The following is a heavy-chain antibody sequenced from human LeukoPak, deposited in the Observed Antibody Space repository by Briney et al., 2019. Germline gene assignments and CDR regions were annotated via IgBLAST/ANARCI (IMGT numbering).Heavy chain of an antibody. CDR1: GFTFSSYG. V-gene: IGHV3-30*02. CDR3: AKEAHIVVVPAALDI. CDR2: IRYDGSNK. D-gene: IGHD2-2*01. Sequence: GGSPRLSCAASGFTFSSYGMHWVRQAPGKGLEWVAFIRYDGSNKYYADSVKGRFTISRDNSKNTLYLQMNSLRAEDTAVYYCAKEAHIVVVPAALDIWGQGTMVTVSS. J-gene: IGHJ3*02.